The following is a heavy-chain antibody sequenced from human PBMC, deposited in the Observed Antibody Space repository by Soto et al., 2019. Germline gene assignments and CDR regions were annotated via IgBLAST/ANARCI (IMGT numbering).Heavy chain of an antibody. J-gene: IGHJ4*02. CDR1: GYTFTTFA. V-gene: IGHV1-3*04. D-gene: IGHD2-21*01. CDR2: INTGNGNT. CDR3: ATLCGGDCYSGDY. Sequence: QVQLVQSGAEVKKSGASVRVSCKASGYTFTTFAMHWVRQAPGPRLEWMGWINTGNGNTKYSPKFQGRVSITRDTSANTAYLDVSSLRSEDTALYYCATLCGGDCYSGDYWGQGTLVTVSS.